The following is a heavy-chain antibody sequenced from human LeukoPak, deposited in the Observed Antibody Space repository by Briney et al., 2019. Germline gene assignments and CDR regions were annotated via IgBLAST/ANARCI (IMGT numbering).Heavy chain of an antibody. V-gene: IGHV3-30*03. CDR3: ARAVYSGNYHVGESDY. CDR2: ISYDGSNK. CDR1: GFTFSSYG. J-gene: IGHJ4*02. Sequence: GGSLRLSCAASGFTFSSYGMHWVRQAPGKGLEWVAVISYDGSNKYYADSVKGRFTISRDSSKNTLDLQMNSLRAEDTAMYYCARAVYSGNYHVGESDYWGQGTLVTVSS. D-gene: IGHD1-26*01.